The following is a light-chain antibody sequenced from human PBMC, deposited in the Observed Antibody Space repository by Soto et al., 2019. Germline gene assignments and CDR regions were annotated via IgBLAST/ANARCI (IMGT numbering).Light chain of an antibody. CDR3: QQSHRTPYT. Sequence: DIQMTQSPSSLSASVGDRVTITCRASQSISSYLNWYQQKPGNAPKILIYSASKLQSGVPRRFSGSGSGTDFTLTIRSLQPEDFATYFCQQSHRTPYTFGQVTKLEIK. CDR2: SAS. CDR1: QSISSY. V-gene: IGKV1-39*01. J-gene: IGKJ2*01.